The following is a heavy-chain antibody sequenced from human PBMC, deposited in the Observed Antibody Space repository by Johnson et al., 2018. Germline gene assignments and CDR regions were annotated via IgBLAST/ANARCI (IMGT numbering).Heavy chain of an antibody. CDR2: ITNSGGST. V-gene: IGHV3-23*04. CDR1: GFTFSSYA. D-gene: IGHD2-21*02. CDR3: AKGGGGCRCGVCYGLGYYYYYMDV. J-gene: IGHJ6*03. Sequence: EVQLVESGGGLVQPGGSLRLSCAASGFTFSSYAMSWVRQAPGKGLEWVSAITNSGGSTYYADSVKGRFTISRDNSQNTLYLQMNILRAEDTAVYYCAKGGGGCRCGVCYGLGYYYYYMDVWGKGTTVTVSS.